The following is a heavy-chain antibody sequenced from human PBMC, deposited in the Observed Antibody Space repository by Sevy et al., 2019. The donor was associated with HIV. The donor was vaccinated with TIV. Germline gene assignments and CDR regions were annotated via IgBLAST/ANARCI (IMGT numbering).Heavy chain of an antibody. CDR1: GFTFSNAW. Sequence: GGSLRLSCAASGFTFSNAWMNWVRQAPGKGLEWVGRIKSKTDGGTTDYAAPVKGRFTIPRDDSKNILYLQMNSLKTEDTAVYYCTTDGGGYNYGYSFDYWGQGTLVTVSS. V-gene: IGHV3-15*07. CDR3: TTDGGGYNYGYSFDY. D-gene: IGHD5-18*01. CDR2: IKSKTDGGTT. J-gene: IGHJ4*02.